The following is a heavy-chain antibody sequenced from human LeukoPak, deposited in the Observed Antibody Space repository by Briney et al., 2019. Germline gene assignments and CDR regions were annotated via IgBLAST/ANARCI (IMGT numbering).Heavy chain of an antibody. V-gene: IGHV3-7*01. CDR1: GFTFSSYW. J-gene: IGHJ5*02. CDR3: ARDHGYQLLSWFDT. D-gene: IGHD2-2*01. Sequence: GGSLRLSCAAFGFTFSSYWLSWVRQAPGKGLEWVANIKQDGSEKYYVDSVKGRFTISRDNAKKALYLQMDSLRAEDTAVYYCARDHGYQLLSWFDTWGQGTLVTVSS. CDR2: IKQDGSEK.